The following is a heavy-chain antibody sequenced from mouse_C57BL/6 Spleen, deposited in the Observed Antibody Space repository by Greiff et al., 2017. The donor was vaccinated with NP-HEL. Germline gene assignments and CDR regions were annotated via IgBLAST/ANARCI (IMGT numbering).Heavy chain of an antibody. CDR1: GFNFTDYY. CDR2: IDPEDGDT. J-gene: IGHJ4*01. CDR3: ARSSYEYGFGMDY. D-gene: IGHD2-4*01. V-gene: IGHV14-2*01. Sequence: VHVKQSGAELVKPGASVKLSCTASGFNFTDYYMHWVKQRTEQGLEWIGRIDPEDGDTKYAPKFQGKATITADTSSNRAYLQLSGLTSEDTAVYYCARSSYEYGFGMDYWGQGTSVTVSS.